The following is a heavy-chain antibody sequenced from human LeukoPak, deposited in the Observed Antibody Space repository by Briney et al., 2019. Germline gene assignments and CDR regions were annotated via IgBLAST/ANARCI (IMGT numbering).Heavy chain of an antibody. J-gene: IGHJ4*02. CDR2: INHSGST. D-gene: IGHD3-10*01. CDR1: GGSFSGYY. V-gene: IGHV4-34*01. Sequence: SETLSLTCAVYGGSFSGYYWSWIRQPPGKGLEWIGEINHSGSTNYNPSLKSRVTISVDTSKNQFSLKLSSVTAADTAVYYCAREGYSYGSGSYLWGQGTLVTVSS. CDR3: AREGYSYGSGSYL.